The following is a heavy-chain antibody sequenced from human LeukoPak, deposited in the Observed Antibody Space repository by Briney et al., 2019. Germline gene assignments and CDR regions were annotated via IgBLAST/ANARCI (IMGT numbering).Heavy chain of an antibody. CDR1: GNSIGNYA. CDR2: IIPIFGTA. Sequence: SVKVSCKASGNSIGNYAVSWVRQAPGQGFEWMGGIIPIFGTADYAQKFQGRVTITADQSTSTTYMALSSLKSEDTATYYCTTRACHAGGCSSSFYYYYGLHFWGQGTTVSVSS. D-gene: IGHD3-16*01. V-gene: IGHV1-69*13. J-gene: IGHJ6*02. CDR3: TTRACHAGGCSSSFYYYYGLHF.